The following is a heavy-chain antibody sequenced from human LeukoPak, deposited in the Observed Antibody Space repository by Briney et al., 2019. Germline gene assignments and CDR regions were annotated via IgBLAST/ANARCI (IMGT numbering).Heavy chain of an antibody. V-gene: IGHV1-18*01. J-gene: IGHJ4*02. D-gene: IGHD6-19*01. CDR1: GYTFTSYG. CDR3: ARDLPRIAVAGSFDY. CDR2: ISAYNGNT. Sequence: APVKVSCKASGYTFTSYGISWVRQAPGQGLEWMGWISAYNGNTNYAQKLQGRVTMTTDTSTSTAYMELRSLRSDDTAVYYCARDLPRIAVAGSFDYWGQGTLVTVSS.